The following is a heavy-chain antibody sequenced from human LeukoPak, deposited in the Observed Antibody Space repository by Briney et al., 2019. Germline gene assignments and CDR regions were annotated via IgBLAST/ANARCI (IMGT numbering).Heavy chain of an antibody. CDR3: ARAGDEGRIAAPLSH. V-gene: IGHV1-2*02. CDR1: GYTFTRYY. CDR2: INPNSGGT. J-gene: IGHJ4*02. Sequence: ASVKVSCKASGYTFTRYYMHWVRQAPGQGLEWMGWINPNSGGTNYAQKFQGRVTMTRDTSLSTAYMELSRLRSDDTAVYYCARAGDEGRIAAPLSHWGQGTLVTVSS. D-gene: IGHD6-13*01.